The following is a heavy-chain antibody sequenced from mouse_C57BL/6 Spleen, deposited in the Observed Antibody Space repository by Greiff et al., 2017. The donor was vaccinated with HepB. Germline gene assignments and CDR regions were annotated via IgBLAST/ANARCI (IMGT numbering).Heavy chain of an antibody. CDR1: GFNIKDDY. Sequence: VQLQQSGAELVRPGASVKLSCTASGFNIKDDYMHWVKQRPEQGLEWIGWIDPENGDTEDASKFQGKATITADTSSKPAYLQLSSLTSEDTAVYYCTTGYDDAYWGQGTLVTVSA. J-gene: IGHJ3*01. D-gene: IGHD2-12*01. CDR2: IDPENGDT. V-gene: IGHV14-4*01. CDR3: TTGYDDAY.